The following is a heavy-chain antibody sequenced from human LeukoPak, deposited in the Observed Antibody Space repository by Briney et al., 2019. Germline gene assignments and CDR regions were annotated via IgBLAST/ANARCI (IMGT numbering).Heavy chain of an antibody. D-gene: IGHD6-19*01. Sequence: PGRSLSLSCAASGFTFDDYATHWVRQAPGRGLEGVSGISWTSGSVDYEDTVKRRFTLAIDNAKNCLYLQMSSLRAEDTGVYCCAKDKYSCGWYNFDYWGEGTLVTVSS. J-gene: IGHJ4*02. CDR2: ISWTSGSV. V-gene: IGHV3-9*01. CDR1: GFTFDDYA. CDR3: AKDKYSCGWYNFDY.